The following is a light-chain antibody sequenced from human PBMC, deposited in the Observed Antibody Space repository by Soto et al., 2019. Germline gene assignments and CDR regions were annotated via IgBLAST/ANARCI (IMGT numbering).Light chain of an antibody. V-gene: IGKV4-1*01. J-gene: IGKJ1*01. Sequence: DIVMTQSPDSLAVSLGERATINCKSSQSVLYSSNNKNQLAWYQQKPGQPPKLLIYWASTRESGVPDRFSGSGSGTDFTLTISSLQAEDVAVYYCHYYSPPWTFGQGTKVEIK. CDR2: WAS. CDR1: QSVLYSSNNKNQ. CDR3: HYYSPPWT.